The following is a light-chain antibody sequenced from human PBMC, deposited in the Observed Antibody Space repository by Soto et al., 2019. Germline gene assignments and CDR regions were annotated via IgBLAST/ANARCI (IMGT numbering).Light chain of an antibody. CDR2: GVS. CDR3: QQYGSSPFT. Sequence: ENVLTQSPGTLSLSPGERATLSCRASQSVTINYLAWYQQKPGQPPRLLIYGVSTRATGIPDRFSGSGSGTDFTLTISRLEPEDFAVYYCQQYGSSPFTFGPGTKVDIK. CDR1: QSVTINY. J-gene: IGKJ3*01. V-gene: IGKV3-20*01.